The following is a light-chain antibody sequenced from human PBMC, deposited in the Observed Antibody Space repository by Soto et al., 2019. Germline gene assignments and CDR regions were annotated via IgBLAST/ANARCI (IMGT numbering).Light chain of an antibody. J-gene: IGKJ4*01. Sequence: ERVLTQSPAALCLSPGERATLCCRASQTISSYLAWYQHKPGQAPRLLIYDTSNRATGIPARFSGSGSGTDFTLTISSLEPEDFAVYYCHQRSNSPLTFGGGTKGDIK. CDR1: QTISSY. CDR2: DTS. V-gene: IGKV3-11*01. CDR3: HQRSNSPLT.